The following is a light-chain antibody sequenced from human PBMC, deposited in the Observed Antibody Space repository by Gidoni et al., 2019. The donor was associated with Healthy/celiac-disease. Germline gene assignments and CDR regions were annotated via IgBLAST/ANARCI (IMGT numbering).Light chain of an antibody. Sequence: EIVMTQSPATLSVSPGERATLSCRASQSVSSNFAWYQQKPGQAPRLLIYGSSTRAPGIPARFSCSGSGTEFTLTISSLQSEYFAFYYCQQYNNWPITFGQGTRLEIK. CDR2: GSS. CDR3: QQYNNWPIT. CDR1: QSVSSN. J-gene: IGKJ5*01. V-gene: IGKV3-15*01.